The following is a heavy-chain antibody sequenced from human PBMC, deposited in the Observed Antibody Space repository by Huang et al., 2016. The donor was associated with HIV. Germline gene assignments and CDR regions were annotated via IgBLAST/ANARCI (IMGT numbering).Heavy chain of an antibody. Sequence: QVQLVESGGGVVQPGRSLRLSCAASGVTFSNFGMHWVRPAPGKGLEWVAVNSYDGRNDYYSESGKGRFTIYRDNPMDTLYLQMNSLRPDDTAVYYCAKESRWYSDLDNWGQGTLVTVSS. CDR1: GVTFSNFG. V-gene: IGHV3-30*18. D-gene: IGHD2-15*01. CDR2: NSYDGRND. CDR3: AKESRWYSDLDN. J-gene: IGHJ4*02.